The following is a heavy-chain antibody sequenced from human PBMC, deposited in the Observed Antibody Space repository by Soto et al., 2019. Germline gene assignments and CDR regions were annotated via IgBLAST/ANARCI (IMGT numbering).Heavy chain of an antibody. CDR2: IYPGDSDI. J-gene: IGHJ6*02. Sequence: GESLKISCKGSGYMFSKYWIAWVRQMPGKGLDWMGAIYPGDSDIRYSPSFEGQVTISADKSITTAYLQWRSLKASDTGIYYCAKAAGERGGSQSHFYGLDVWGQGTTVTVSS. D-gene: IGHD3-10*01. CDR1: GYMFSKYW. V-gene: IGHV5-51*01. CDR3: AKAAGERGGSQSHFYGLDV.